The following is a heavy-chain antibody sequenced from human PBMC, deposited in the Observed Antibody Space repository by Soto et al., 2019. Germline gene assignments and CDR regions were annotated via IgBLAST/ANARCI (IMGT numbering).Heavy chain of an antibody. J-gene: IGHJ3*01. CDR3: ARHRVLCWNDVWLGVFDF. CDR1: GGSISSSSYY. CDR2: IYYSGST. V-gene: IGHV4-39*01. D-gene: IGHD1-1*01. Sequence: SETLSLTCTVSGGSISSSSYYWGWIRQPPGKGLEWIGSIYYSGSTYYNPSLKSRVTISVDTSKNQFSLKLSSVTAADTAVYYCARHRVLCWNDVWLGVFDFWAQGTMVTGSS.